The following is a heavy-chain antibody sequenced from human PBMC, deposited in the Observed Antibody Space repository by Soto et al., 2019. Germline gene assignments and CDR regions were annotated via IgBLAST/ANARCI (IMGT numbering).Heavy chain of an antibody. CDR2: ISGGGTAT. Sequence: EVQLLESGGGLVQPGGSLRLSCAASGFTFSNYTMTWVRQAPGKGLEWVSAISGGGTATSYSYSVRGRFTVSRDNSKNTLYLQLDSLRAEDTAIYYCARNPARSSWYFDYLCQGTLVTVCS. V-gene: IGHV3-23*01. CDR1: GFTFSNYT. D-gene: IGHD6-13*01. CDR3: ARNPARSSWYFDY. J-gene: IGHJ4*02.